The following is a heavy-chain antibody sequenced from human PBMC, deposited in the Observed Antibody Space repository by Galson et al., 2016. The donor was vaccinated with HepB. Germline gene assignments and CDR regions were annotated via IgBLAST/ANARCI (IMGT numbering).Heavy chain of an antibody. CDR3: VHSQRAGTFSLVAS. Sequence: PALVKPTQTLTLTCTFSGFSLNTGPVTVGWIRQPPGKALEWLALIYWNDDTRYSPSLKSRPTITMDTSRNQVVLTVSNLDPVDTATYYCVHSQRAGTFSLVASWGQGALVTVSS. CDR1: GFSLNTGPVT. D-gene: IGHD3-10*01. J-gene: IGHJ4*02. V-gene: IGHV2-5*01. CDR2: IYWNDDT.